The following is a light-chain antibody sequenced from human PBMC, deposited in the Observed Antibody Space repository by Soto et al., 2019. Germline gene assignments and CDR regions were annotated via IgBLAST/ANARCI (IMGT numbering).Light chain of an antibody. J-gene: IGLJ1*01. CDR3: CSLTTSHTYV. CDR2: HVT. Sequence: QSVLTQPPSASGSPGQSVTISCTGTSIDIGHYDYVSWYQQHPGKAPKLMIYHVTYRPSGVSNRYSGSKSGNSASLTISGLQADDEADYYCCSLTTSHTYVFGSGTKV. V-gene: IGLV2-14*03. CDR1: SIDIGHYDY.